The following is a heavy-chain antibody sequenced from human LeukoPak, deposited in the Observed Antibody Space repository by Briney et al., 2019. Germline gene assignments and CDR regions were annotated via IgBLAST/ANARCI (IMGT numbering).Heavy chain of an antibody. D-gene: IGHD3-10*01. Sequence: PSQTLSLTCTVSGDSISSGSYFWSWIRQPAGKGLEWIGRISTTGSTNYNPSLKSRISISAVMSKNQFSLSLTSVTAADTAVYYCGRAPYGPLDHWGQGILVTVSS. V-gene: IGHV4-61*02. CDR2: ISTTGST. J-gene: IGHJ4*02. CDR1: GDSISSGSYF. CDR3: GRAPYGPLDH.